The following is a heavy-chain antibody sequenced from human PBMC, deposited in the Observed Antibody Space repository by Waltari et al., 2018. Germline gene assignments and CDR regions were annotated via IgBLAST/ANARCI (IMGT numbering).Heavy chain of an antibody. D-gene: IGHD1-26*01. CDR1: GYTFTGYY. CDR3: ARGRGVGATSVAFDI. Sequence: QVQLVQSGAEVKKPGASVKVSCKASGYTFTGYYMHWVRQAPGQGLEWMGWINPNRGGTNYAKKCQGRVTMTRDTSISTAYMELSRRRSDDTAVYYCARGRGVGATSVAFDIWGQGTMVTVSS. J-gene: IGHJ3*02. V-gene: IGHV1-2*02. CDR2: INPNRGGT.